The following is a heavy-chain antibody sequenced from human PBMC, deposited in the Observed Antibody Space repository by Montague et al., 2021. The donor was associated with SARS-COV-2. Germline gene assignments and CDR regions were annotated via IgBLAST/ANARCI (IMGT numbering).Heavy chain of an antibody. J-gene: IGHJ6*02. CDR1: GGSFSGYC. V-gene: IGHV4-34*01. D-gene: IGHD3-10*01. Sequence: SETLSLTCAVYGGSFSGYCWSWIRQPPGKGLEWIGEINHSGSTNYNPSLKSRVTISVDTSKNQFSLKLSSVTAADTAVYYCARVRSYGSGNSLGMDVWGQGTTVTVSS. CDR3: ARVRSYGSGNSLGMDV. CDR2: INHSGST.